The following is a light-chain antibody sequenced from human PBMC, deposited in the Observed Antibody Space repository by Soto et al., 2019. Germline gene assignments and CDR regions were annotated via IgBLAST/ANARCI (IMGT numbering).Light chain of an antibody. CDR2: GAS. Sequence: IVLTQSPGTLSLSPWERATLSCGANQSVTSNYLAWYQQKPGQPPRLLIYGASRRATGIPDRVIGSGSGTGVTLTISRLEPEDVAVYYCQHYITSLTTFGQGTKVDIK. V-gene: IGKV3-20*01. CDR3: QHYITSLTT. CDR1: QSVTSNY. J-gene: IGKJ1*01.